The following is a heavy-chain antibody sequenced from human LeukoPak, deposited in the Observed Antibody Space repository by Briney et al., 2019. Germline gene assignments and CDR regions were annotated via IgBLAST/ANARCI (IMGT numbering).Heavy chain of an antibody. Sequence: ASVKVSCKASGYTFTSYGISWVRQAPGQGLEWMGWISAYNGNTNYAQKFQGRVTITADKSTSTAYMELSSLRSEDTAVYYCAREYSGSHHFDYWGQGTLVTVSS. V-gene: IGHV1-18*01. CDR3: AREYSGSHHFDY. J-gene: IGHJ4*02. CDR2: ISAYNGNT. CDR1: GYTFTSYG. D-gene: IGHD1-26*01.